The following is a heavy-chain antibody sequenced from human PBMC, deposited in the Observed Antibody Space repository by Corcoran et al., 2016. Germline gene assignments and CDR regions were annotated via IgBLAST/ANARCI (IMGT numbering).Heavy chain of an antibody. CDR1: GFTFSHAW. J-gene: IGHJ4*02. D-gene: IGHD3-22*01. CDR3: TTFPIAGYDSSDTHDY. CDR2: SKSKTDGGTT. Sequence: EVQLVESGGGLVKPGGSLRLSCAASGFTFSHAWMNWVRQAPGKGLEWVGRSKSKTDGGTTDYAAPVKGRSTISRDDSKNTLYLQMNSLKTDDTAVYYCTTFPIAGYDSSDTHDYWGQGTLVTVSS. V-gene: IGHV3-15*07.